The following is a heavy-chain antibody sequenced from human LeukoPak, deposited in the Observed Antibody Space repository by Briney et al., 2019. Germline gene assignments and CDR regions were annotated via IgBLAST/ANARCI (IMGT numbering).Heavy chain of an antibody. V-gene: IGHV1-18*01. CDR3: ARDRGLGYSSSWYVDY. CDR2: ISAYNGNT. D-gene: IGHD6-13*01. J-gene: IGHJ4*01. CDR1: GYTFTSYG. Sequence: ASVKVSCKASGYTFTSYGISWVRQAPGQGLEWMGWISAYNGNTNYAQKLQGRVTMTTDTSTSTAYMELRSLRSDDTAVYYCARDRGLGYSSSWYVDYWGQEPWSPSPQ.